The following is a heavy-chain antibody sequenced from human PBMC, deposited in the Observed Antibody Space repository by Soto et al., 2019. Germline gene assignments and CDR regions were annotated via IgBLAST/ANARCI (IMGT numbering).Heavy chain of an antibody. V-gene: IGHV4-34*01. Sequence: PSETLSLTCAVYGGSFSGYYWSWIRQPPGKGLGWIGEINHSGSTNYNPSLKSRVTISVXTXXXXFXMXLXXXTAAXTAVYXCAREVIGIQLWYFDYWGQGTLVTVSS. CDR3: AREVIGIQLWYFDY. D-gene: IGHD5-18*01. CDR1: GGSFSGYY. CDR2: INHSGST. J-gene: IGHJ4*02.